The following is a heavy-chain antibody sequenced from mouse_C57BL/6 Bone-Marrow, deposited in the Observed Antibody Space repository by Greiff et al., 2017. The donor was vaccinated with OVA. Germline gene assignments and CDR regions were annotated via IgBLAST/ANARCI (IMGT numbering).Heavy chain of an antibody. D-gene: IGHD2-4*01. CDR2: IWGVGST. V-gene: IGHV2-6*01. CDR3: ARLRRGAMDY. CDR1: GFSLTSYG. J-gene: IGHJ4*01. Sequence: VKLQESGPGLVAPSQSLSITCTVSGFSLTSYGVDWVRQSPGKGLEWLGVIWGVGSTNYNSALKSRLSISKDNSKSQVFLKMNSLQTDDTAMYYCARLRRGAMDYWGQGTSVTVSS.